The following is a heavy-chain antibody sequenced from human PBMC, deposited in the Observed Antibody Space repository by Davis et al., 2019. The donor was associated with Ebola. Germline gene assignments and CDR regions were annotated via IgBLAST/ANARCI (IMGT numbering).Heavy chain of an antibody. CDR1: GGSISSGGYS. CDR2: IYHSGST. V-gene: IGHV4-30-2*01. J-gene: IGHJ5*02. Sequence: MPSETLSLTCAVSGGSISSGGYSWSWIRQPPGKGLEWIGYIYHSGSTYYNPSLQSRVTISVDRSKNQFSLTLSSVTAADTAVYYCARGKPFGSSFWFDPWGQGTLVTVSS. D-gene: IGHD6-13*01. CDR3: ARGKPFGSSFWFDP.